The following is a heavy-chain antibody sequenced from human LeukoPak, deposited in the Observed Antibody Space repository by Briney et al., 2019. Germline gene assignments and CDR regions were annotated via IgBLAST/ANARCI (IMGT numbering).Heavy chain of an antibody. D-gene: IGHD5-12*01. V-gene: IGHV1-2*02. CDR1: GYTFTGYY. J-gene: IGHJ4*02. CDR3: ARDAGYSGYDSRVDY. CDR2: INPNSGGT. Sequence: ASVKVSCKASGYTFTGYYMHWVRQAPGQGLEWMGWINPNSGGTNYAQKFQGRVTMTRDTSISTAYMELSRLRSGDTAVYYCARDAGYSGYDSRVDYWGQGTLVTVSS.